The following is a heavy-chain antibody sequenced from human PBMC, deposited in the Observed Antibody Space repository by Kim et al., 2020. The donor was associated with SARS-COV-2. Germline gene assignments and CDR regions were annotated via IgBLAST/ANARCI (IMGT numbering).Heavy chain of an antibody. D-gene: IGHD3-10*01. CDR2: INHSGST. J-gene: IGHJ6*02. V-gene: IGHV4-34*01. Sequence: SETLSLTCAVYGGSFSGYYWSWIRQPPGKGLEWIGEINHSGSTNYNPSLKSRVTISVDTSKNQFSLKLSSVTAADTAVYYCARGRSPNGAAYYYYGMDVWGRGTTVTVSS. CDR3: ARGRSPNGAAYYYYGMDV. CDR1: GGSFSGYY.